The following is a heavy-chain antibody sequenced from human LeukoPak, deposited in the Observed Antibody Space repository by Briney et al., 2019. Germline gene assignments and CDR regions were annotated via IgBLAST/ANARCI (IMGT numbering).Heavy chain of an antibody. CDR1: GFTSSSYA. D-gene: IGHD1-26*01. CDR3: ARDAGEVGADYFDY. J-gene: IGHJ4*02. Sequence: GRSLRLSCAASGFTSSSYAMHWVRQAPGKGLEWVAVISYDGSNKYYADSVKGRFTISRDNSKNTLYLQMNSLRAEDTAVYYCARDAGEVGADYFDYWGQGTLVTVSS. V-gene: IGHV3-30-3*01. CDR2: ISYDGSNK.